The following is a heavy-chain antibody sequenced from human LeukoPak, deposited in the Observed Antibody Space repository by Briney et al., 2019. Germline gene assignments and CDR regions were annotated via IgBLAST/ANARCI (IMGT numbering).Heavy chain of an antibody. CDR1: GFTFSSHA. Sequence: PGGSLRLSCEASGFTFSSHAMSWVRQAPGKGLEWVSVISGSGDSTYYADSVKGRFTSSRDNSKNTLYLQMNSLRAEDTAVYYCARAVGKYSSTGGDAFDIWGQGTMVTVSS. CDR3: ARAVGKYSSTGGDAFDI. V-gene: IGHV3-23*01. D-gene: IGHD6-19*01. J-gene: IGHJ3*02. CDR2: ISGSGDST.